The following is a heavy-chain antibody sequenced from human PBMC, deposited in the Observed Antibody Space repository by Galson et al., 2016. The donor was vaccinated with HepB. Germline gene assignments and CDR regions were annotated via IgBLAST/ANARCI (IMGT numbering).Heavy chain of an antibody. V-gene: IGHV4-34*01. Sequence: SETLSLTCAVYGGSFSTYYWTWIRQPPGKGPEWIGEVNRSGSANYNPSLKSRVTISVDTSKNQFSLKLTSVAAADSAVYYCARGLVYFDFGMDVWGQGTTVTVSS. J-gene: IGHJ6*02. D-gene: IGHD6-6*01. CDR1: GGSFSTYY. CDR2: VNRSGSA. CDR3: ARGLVYFDFGMDV.